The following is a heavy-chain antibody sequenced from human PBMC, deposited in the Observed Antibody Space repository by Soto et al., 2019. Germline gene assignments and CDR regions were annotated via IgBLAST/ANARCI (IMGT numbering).Heavy chain of an antibody. V-gene: IGHV5-10-1*01. CDR2: IDPSDSYT. CDR1: GYSFTSYR. Sequence: GESLKISCKGSGYSFTSYRISWVRQMPGKGLEWMGRIDPSDSYTNYSPSFQGHVTISADKSISTAYLQWSSLKASDTAMYYCARQGDDAFDIWGQGTMVTVSS. D-gene: IGHD3-10*01. J-gene: IGHJ3*02. CDR3: ARQGDDAFDI.